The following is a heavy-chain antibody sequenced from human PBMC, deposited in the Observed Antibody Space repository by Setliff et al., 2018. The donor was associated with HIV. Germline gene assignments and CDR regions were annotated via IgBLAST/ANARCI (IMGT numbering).Heavy chain of an antibody. CDR1: GFAFSDYG. D-gene: IGHD6-6*01. Sequence: GSLRLSCATSGFAFSDYGFHWVRQVTGEGLEWVSAIGTGGDTYYADSVKGRFTISRENAKNSLYLQMNNVRAGDTAVYYCTRELNGHTSSHYYFGLDVWGQGTTVTVS. J-gene: IGHJ6*02. CDR2: IGTGGDT. CDR3: TRELNGHTSSHYYFGLDV. V-gene: IGHV3-13*01.